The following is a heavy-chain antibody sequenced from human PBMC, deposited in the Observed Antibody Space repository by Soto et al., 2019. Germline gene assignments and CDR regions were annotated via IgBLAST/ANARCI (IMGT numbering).Heavy chain of an antibody. Sequence: SETLSLTCTVSGGSISSSSYYWGWIRQPPGKGLEWIGSIYYSGSTYYNPSLKSRVTISVDTSKNQFSLKLSSVTAADTAVYYCARDSYDILTGYYPYYGMDVWGQGTTVTVSS. D-gene: IGHD3-9*01. J-gene: IGHJ6*02. CDR3: ARDSYDILTGYYPYYGMDV. CDR1: GGSISSSSYY. CDR2: IYYSGST. V-gene: IGHV4-39*07.